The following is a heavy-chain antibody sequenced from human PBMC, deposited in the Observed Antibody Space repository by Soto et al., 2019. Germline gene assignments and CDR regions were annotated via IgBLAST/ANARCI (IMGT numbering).Heavy chain of an antibody. Sequence: PGGSLRLSCTASGFTFGDYAMSWFRQAPGKGLEWVGFIRSKAYGGTTEYAASVKGRFTISRDDSKSIAYLQMNSLKTEDTAVYYCTRADCSGGSCYFPGIHPSSNWGQGTLVTVSS. CDR2: IRSKAYGGTT. CDR1: GFTFGDYA. CDR3: TRADCSGGSCYFPGIHPSSN. D-gene: IGHD2-15*01. J-gene: IGHJ4*02. V-gene: IGHV3-49*03.